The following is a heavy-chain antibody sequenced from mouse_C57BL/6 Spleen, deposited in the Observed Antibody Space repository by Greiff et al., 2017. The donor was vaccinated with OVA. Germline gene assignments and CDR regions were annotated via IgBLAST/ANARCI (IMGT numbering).Heavy chain of an antibody. CDR1: GYTFTSYW. CDR2: IHPNSGRT. CDR3: ARFGDGSSSYYFDY. D-gene: IGHD1-1*01. Sequence: QVQLKQPGAELVKPGASVKLSCKASGYTFTSYWMHWVKQRPGQGLEWIGMIHPNSGRTNYNEKFKSKATLTVDKSSSTAYMQLSSLTSEDSAVYSCARFGDGSSSYYFDYWGQGTTLTVSS. J-gene: IGHJ2*01. V-gene: IGHV1-64*01.